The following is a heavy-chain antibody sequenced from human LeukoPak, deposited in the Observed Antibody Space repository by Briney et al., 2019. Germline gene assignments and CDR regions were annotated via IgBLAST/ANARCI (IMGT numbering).Heavy chain of an antibody. CDR2: IHYSGGP. V-gene: IGHV4-39*07. CDR3: ARSGPFHLGSGNYVFDV. J-gene: IGHJ3*01. Sequence: SESLSLTCTVSGGSISSSTFYWAWIRQPPGKGLEWIGSIHYSGGPYYNASVKSRATISVDTSRNQFSLRLGSVTPADTAFFFCARSGPFHLGSGNYVFDVWGQGKLVTVSS. D-gene: IGHD3-10*01. CDR1: GGSISSSTFY.